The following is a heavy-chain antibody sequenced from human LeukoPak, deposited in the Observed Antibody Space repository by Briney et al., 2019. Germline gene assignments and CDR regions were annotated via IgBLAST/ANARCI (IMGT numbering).Heavy chain of an antibody. CDR2: ISGSGGST. J-gene: IGHJ4*02. Sequence: PGGSLRLSCAASGFTFSSYAMSWVRQAPGKGLEWVSAISGSGGSTYYADSVKGRFTISRDNSKNTLYLQMNSLRAEDTAVYYCAKDRIYEREANWRYYFDYWGQGTLVTVSS. D-gene: IGHD1-20*01. V-gene: IGHV3-23*01. CDR1: GFTFSSYA. CDR3: AKDRIYEREANWRYYFDY.